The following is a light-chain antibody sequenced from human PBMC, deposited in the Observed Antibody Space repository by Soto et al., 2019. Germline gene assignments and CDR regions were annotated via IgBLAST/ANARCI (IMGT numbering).Light chain of an antibody. CDR3: QHYDSYSGT. J-gene: IGKJ3*01. CDR2: RAT. CDR1: QSINSW. Sequence: DIQMTQSPSTLSASVGDRVTITCRASQSINSWLAWYQQKPGKAPKLLIYRATTLEGGVPSRFSGSGSGTEFQLNISILQPDDFSTYYCQHYDSYSGTFGPGTKVDIK. V-gene: IGKV1-5*03.